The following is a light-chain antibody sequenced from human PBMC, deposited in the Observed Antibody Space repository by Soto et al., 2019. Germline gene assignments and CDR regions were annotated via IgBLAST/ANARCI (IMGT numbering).Light chain of an antibody. CDR2: DND. V-gene: IGLV1-51*01. J-gene: IGLJ3*02. CDR3: GTWDSSLSSGGV. CDR1: NSNIGNNH. Sequence: QSVLTQPPSVSAAPGQRVTISCSGANSNIGNNHVSWYQQLPGAAPKLLIYDNDYRPSGISDRFSGSKSGTSATLAITGLQPGDEAVYYCGTWDSSLSSGGVFGGGTKLTVL.